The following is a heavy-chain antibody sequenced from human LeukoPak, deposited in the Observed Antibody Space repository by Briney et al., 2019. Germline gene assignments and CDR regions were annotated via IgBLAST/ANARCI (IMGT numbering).Heavy chain of an antibody. CDR1: GYTFTSYG. CDR2: ISAYNGNT. D-gene: IGHD1-26*01. CDR3: ARDADRAGSYSGY. J-gene: IGHJ4*02. V-gene: IGHV1-18*01. Sequence: GASVKVSGKASGYTFTSYGISWVRQAPGQGVEWMGWISAYNGNTNYAQKLQGRVPMTTDTSTSTAYMELRSLRSDDPAVYYCARDADRAGSYSGYWGQGTLVTVSP.